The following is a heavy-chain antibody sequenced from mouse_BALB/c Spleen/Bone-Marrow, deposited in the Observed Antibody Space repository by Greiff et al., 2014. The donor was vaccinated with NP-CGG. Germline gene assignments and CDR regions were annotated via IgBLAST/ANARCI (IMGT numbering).Heavy chain of an antibody. CDR1: GFTFSSYA. CDR2: ISSGGSYI. V-gene: IGHV5-9-3*01. D-gene: IGHD2-10*02. CDR3: ARRYGNYGAMDY. Sequence: EVHLVESGGGLVKPGGSLKLSCAASGFTFSSYAMSWACQTPEKRLEWVATISSGGSYIYYPDSVKGRFTISRDNAKNTLYLQMSSLRSEDTAMYYCARRYGNYGAMDYWGQGTSVTVSS. J-gene: IGHJ4*01.